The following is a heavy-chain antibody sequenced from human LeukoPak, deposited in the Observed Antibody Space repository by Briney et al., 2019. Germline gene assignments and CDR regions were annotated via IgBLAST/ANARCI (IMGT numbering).Heavy chain of an antibody. V-gene: IGHV3-74*01. J-gene: IGHJ1*01. CDR3: ARVREVTTIPYFQH. D-gene: IGHD2-21*02. CDR1: GFSFSSYW. Sequence: GGSLRLSWAASGFSFSSYWIHWVRQAPGKGLVWVSRIDSDGSSTSYADSVKGRFTISRDNAKNTLYLQMNSLRAEDTAVYYCARVREVTTIPYFQHWRQGTLVTVPS. CDR2: IDSDGSST.